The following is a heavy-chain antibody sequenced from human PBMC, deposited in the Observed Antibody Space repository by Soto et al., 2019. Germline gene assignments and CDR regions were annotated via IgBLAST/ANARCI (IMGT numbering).Heavy chain of an antibody. CDR1: GFTFTSSA. Sequence: SVKVSCKASGFTFTSSAVQWVRQARGQRLEWIGWIVVGSGNTNYAQKFQERVTITRDMSTSTAYMELSSLRSEDTAVYYCAAVYDYVWGSYRYSYWGQGTLVTVSS. CDR2: IVVGSGNT. CDR3: AAVYDYVWGSYRYSY. V-gene: IGHV1-58*01. D-gene: IGHD3-16*02. J-gene: IGHJ4*02.